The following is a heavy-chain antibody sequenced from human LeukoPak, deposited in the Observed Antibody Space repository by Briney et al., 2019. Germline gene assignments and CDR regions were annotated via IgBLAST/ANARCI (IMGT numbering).Heavy chain of an antibody. V-gene: IGHV3-30*18. D-gene: IGHD1-26*01. CDR3: AKGLDSRRELAPFDY. Sequence: SAGSLRLSCAASGFTFSSYGMHWVRQAPGKGLEWVAVISNDGTNKYYADSVRGRFTISRDNSKNTLYLRMNSLRAEDTAVYYCAKGLDSRRELAPFDYWGQGTLVTVSS. J-gene: IGHJ4*02. CDR2: ISNDGTNK. CDR1: GFTFSSYG.